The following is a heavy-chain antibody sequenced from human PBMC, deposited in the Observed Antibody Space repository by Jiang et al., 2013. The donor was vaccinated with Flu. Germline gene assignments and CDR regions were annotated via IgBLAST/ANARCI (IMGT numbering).Heavy chain of an antibody. CDR2: INTGNGNT. Sequence: SVKVSCKASEYTFINNAIHWVRQAPGQRLEWMGWINTGNGNTKYSQKFQGRVTITRDTSASTAYMELSSLISEDTAVYYCARRLSRHFDYWGQGTLVTVSS. CDR1: EYTFINNA. J-gene: IGHJ4*02. CDR3: ARRLSRHFDY. V-gene: IGHV1-3*04. D-gene: IGHD2/OR15-2a*01.